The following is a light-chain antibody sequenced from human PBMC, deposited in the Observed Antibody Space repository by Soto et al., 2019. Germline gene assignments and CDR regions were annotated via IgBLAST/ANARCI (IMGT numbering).Light chain of an antibody. V-gene: IGKV3-11*01. CDR2: DAS. Sequence: EIVLTQSPATLSLSPGERATLSCRACQSVGSSLAWYQQKPGQAPKLLIYDASNRATGIPARFSGSGSGTDFTLTITSLQPEDFATYYCQQRNSYPITFGQGTRLEIK. J-gene: IGKJ5*01. CDR3: QQRNSYPIT. CDR1: QSVGSS.